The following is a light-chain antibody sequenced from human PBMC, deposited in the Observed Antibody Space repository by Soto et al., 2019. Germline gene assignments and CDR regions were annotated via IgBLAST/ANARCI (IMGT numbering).Light chain of an antibody. CDR3: SSYAGSTAIDV. V-gene: IGLV2-8*01. Sequence: QSALTQPPSASGSPGQSVTISCTGTSSDVGAYNFVSWYQQLPGKAPKLMIYHVTERLSGVPDRFSGSKSGNTASLTVSGLQAEDEADYYCSSYAGSTAIDVFGTGTKVTVL. CDR2: HVT. CDR1: SSDVGAYNF. J-gene: IGLJ1*01.